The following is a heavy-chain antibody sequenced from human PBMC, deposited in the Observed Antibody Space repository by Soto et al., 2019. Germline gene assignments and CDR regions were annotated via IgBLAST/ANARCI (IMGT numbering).Heavy chain of an antibody. D-gene: IGHD6-6*01. V-gene: IGHV3-30*09. CDR1: EFTFSPYP. CDR2: ISFDGATK. Sequence: QEQLVESGGGVVQPGRPLRLSCAASEFTFSPYPMDWVRQAPGKGLEWVAVISFDGATKYYADSVKGRFAISRDNSMKTLYLQMNSLRTEDTAVYYCAKDQSSSSNSYHAMDVWGPGTTVTVSS. CDR3: AKDQSSSSNSYHAMDV. J-gene: IGHJ6*02.